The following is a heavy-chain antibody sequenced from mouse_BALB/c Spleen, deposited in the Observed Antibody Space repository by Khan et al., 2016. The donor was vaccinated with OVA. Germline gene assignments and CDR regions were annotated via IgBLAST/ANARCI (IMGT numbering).Heavy chain of an antibody. D-gene: IGHD2-13*01. CDR1: GFTFSDYY. CDR2: ISDGGSYT. V-gene: IGHV5-4*02. J-gene: IGHJ3*01. CDR3: ARGYYGDPFAY. Sequence: EVVLVESGGGLVKPGGSLKLSCAASGFTFSDYYMYWIRQTPEKRLQWVATISDGGSYTYYPDSVQGRFTISRDDAKNNLYLQMSSLKSEDTAMYYCARGYYGDPFAYWGQGTLVTVSA.